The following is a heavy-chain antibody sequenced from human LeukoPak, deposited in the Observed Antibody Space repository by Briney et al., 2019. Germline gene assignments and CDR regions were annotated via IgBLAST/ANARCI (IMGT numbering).Heavy chain of an antibody. CDR2: IKEDGSDK. J-gene: IGHJ4*02. Sequence: PGGSLRLSCAASGFSFRSFWMSWVRQAPGKGLEWVASIKEDGSDKYYVESVKGRFTISRENAGNSLYLQMNSLRAEDTAVYYCARVLWFGGIYYFDYWGQGTLVTVSS. CDR1: GFSFRSFW. V-gene: IGHV3-7*04. D-gene: IGHD3-10*01. CDR3: ARVLWFGGIYYFDY.